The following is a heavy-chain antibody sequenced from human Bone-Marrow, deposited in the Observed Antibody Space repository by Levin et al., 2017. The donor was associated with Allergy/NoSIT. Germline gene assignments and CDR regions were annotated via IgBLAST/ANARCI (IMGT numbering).Heavy chain of an antibody. D-gene: IGHD2-21*01. J-gene: IGHJ4*02. CDR2: LSGSGGVT. CDR1: GFRYRTSA. Sequence: LSLTCAITGFRYRTSAMNWVRQAPGKGLEWVSTLSGSGGVTYYADSVKGRFTISRDLMKNMLYLQMNSLRVEDTAVYYCAQRLLFNYWGPGTQVIVSS. CDR3: AQRLLFNY. V-gene: IGHV3-23*01.